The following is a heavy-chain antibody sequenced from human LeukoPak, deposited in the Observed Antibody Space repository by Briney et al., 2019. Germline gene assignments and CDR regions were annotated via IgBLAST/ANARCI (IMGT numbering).Heavy chain of an antibody. CDR2: MNPNSGNT. Sequence: ASVKVSCKASGYTFTGYYMHWVRQATGQGLEWMGWMNPNSGNTGYAQKFQGRVTMTRNTSISTAYMELSSLRSEDTAVYYCASLPAATPNDDAFDIWGQGTMVTVSS. J-gene: IGHJ3*02. CDR1: GYTFTGYY. D-gene: IGHD2-2*02. CDR3: ASLPAATPNDDAFDI. V-gene: IGHV1-8*02.